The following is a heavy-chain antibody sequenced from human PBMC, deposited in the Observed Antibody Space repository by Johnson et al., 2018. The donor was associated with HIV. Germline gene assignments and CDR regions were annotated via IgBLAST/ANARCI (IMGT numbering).Heavy chain of an antibody. D-gene: IGHD3-3*01. Sequence: VQLVESGGGVVQPGRSLRLSCVASGFRFSSYAVHWVRQAPGKGLELVAVISYDGSNKYYADSVKGRFTISRDNSKNTMYLKMNSLRAEDTAVYYCARTTLRFLDRGDDAFDIWGQGTMVTVSS. CDR3: ARTTLRFLDRGDDAFDI. V-gene: IGHV3-30*04. CDR2: ISYDGSNK. J-gene: IGHJ3*02. CDR1: GFRFSSYA.